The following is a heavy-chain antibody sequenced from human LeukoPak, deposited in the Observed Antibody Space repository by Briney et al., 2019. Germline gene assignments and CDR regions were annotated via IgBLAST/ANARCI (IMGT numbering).Heavy chain of an antibody. D-gene: IGHD1-7*01. V-gene: IGHV3-7*01. CDR3: ARDSNWNYIIN. J-gene: IGHJ4*02. Sequence: GGSLRLSCAASGYTFSSYWMSWVRQAPGKGLEWVANIKQDGSEKYYVDSVKGRFTISRDNAKNSLYLQMNSLRAEDTGVYYCARDSNWNYIINWGQGTLVTVSS. CDR1: GYTFSSYW. CDR2: IKQDGSEK.